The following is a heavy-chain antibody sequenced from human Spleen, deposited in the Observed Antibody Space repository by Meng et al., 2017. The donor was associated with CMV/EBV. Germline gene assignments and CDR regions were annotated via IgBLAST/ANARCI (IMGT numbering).Heavy chain of an antibody. J-gene: IGHJ6*02. CDR1: GFTFSSYA. Sequence: SLKISCAASGFTFSSYAMSWVRQAPGKGLEWVSAISGSGGSTYYADSVKGRFTISRDNSKNTLYLQMNSLRAEDTAVYYCAKGTGRLYYYYYGMDVWGQGTTVTVSS. CDR3: AKGTGRLYYYYYGMDV. CDR2: ISGSGGST. V-gene: IGHV3-23*01. D-gene: IGHD1-14*01.